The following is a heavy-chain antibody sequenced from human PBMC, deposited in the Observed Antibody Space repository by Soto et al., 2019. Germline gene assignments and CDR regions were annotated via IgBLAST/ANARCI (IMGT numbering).Heavy chain of an antibody. CDR1: GSTFTRYS. Sequence: EVQLVESGGGLVKPGGSLRLSCAASGSTFTRYSMNWVRQAPGKGLEWVSSISSTTNYIYYADSMKGRFTVSRDNAKNSVYLDMNSLSAEDTAVYYCARESEDLTSNFDYWGQGTLVTVSS. CDR2: ISSTTNYI. V-gene: IGHV3-21*01. J-gene: IGHJ4*02. CDR3: ARESEDLTSNFDY.